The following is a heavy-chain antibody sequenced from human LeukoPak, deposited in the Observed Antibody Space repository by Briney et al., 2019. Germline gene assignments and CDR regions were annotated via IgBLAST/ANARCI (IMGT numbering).Heavy chain of an antibody. V-gene: IGHV4-59*12. D-gene: IGHD1-1*01. CDR2: IYYSGST. Sequence: SETLSLTCTVSGGSISSCYWSWIRQPPGKGLEWIGYIYYSGSTNYNPSLKSRVTVSVDTSKNQFSLKLSSVTAADTAVYYCAREPHPRGLEIGAFDIWGQGTMVTVSS. CDR1: GGSISSCY. J-gene: IGHJ3*02. CDR3: AREPHPRGLEIGAFDI.